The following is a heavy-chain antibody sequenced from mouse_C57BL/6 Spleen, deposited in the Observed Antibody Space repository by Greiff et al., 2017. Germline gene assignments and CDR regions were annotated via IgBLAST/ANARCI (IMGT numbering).Heavy chain of an antibody. CDR2: IRSNSSNYAT. Sequence: EVQLVESGGGLVQPKGSLKLSCAASGFTFTTYAMHWVRQAPGKGLEWVACIRSNSSNYATYYADSVKDRFTISRDDSQSMLYLQMNNLKTEDTAMYYGVREGACYSNYPWFAYWGQGTLVTVSA. V-gene: IGHV10-3*01. CDR1: GFTFTTYA. D-gene: IGHD2-5*01. J-gene: IGHJ3*01. CDR3: VREGACYSNYPWFAY.